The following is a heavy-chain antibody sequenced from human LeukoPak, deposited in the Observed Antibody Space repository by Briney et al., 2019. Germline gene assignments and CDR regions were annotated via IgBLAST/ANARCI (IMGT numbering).Heavy chain of an antibody. CDR1: GFTFSNSA. Sequence: PGGSLRLSCAASGFTFSNSAMNWVRQVPGKGLEWVSSIDYDSSHIYYAASVRGRFTISRDNARNSVYLQMNSLRVEDTAVYYCARDPLRYLRVGHYDYWGRGTLVAVSS. CDR2: IDYDSSHI. J-gene: IGHJ4*02. V-gene: IGHV3-21*01. D-gene: IGHD3-9*01. CDR3: ARDPLRYLRVGHYDY.